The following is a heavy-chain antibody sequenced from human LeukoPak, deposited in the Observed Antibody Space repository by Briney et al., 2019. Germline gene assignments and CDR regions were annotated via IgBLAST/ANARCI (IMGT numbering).Heavy chain of an antibody. CDR2: INPKNGGA. Sequence: ASVKVSCKTSGYTFIGHYIHWVRQPPGQGLEWMGWINPKNGGANYAPRFQGRVTMTRDMSTSTVFMELRSLRSEDTAVYFCAREPPSTGYYDYWGQGTLVTLSS. V-gene: IGHV1-2*07. CDR3: AREPPSTGYYDY. CDR1: GYTFIGHY. D-gene: IGHD1-1*01. J-gene: IGHJ4*02.